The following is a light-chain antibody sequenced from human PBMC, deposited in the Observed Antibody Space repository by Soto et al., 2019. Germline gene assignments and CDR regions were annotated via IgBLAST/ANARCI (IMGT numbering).Light chain of an antibody. Sequence: DVQMTQSPSTLSASVGDRVTITCRASQSITSWLAWYQQKPGKAPKLLIYKASTLESGVPSRFSGSGSGTEFTLTISSPQPDDFAHYYCQQYNRYPYTFGQGTKVDIK. V-gene: IGKV1-5*03. CDR2: KAS. J-gene: IGKJ2*01. CDR3: QQYNRYPYT. CDR1: QSITSW.